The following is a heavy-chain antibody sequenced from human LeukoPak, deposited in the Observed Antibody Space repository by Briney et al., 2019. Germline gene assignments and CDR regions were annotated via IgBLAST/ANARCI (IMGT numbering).Heavy chain of an antibody. CDR2: ITNSGGTT. D-gene: IGHD3-9*01. Sequence: PGGSLRLSCAASGFTFSSYEMSWVRQAPGKGLEWVSYITNSGGTTYYADSVKGRFTISRDNAKNSLYLQMNSLRAEDTAVYYCARDGYFDWFESVPNYFDYWGQGTLVTVSS. J-gene: IGHJ4*02. V-gene: IGHV3-48*03. CDR1: GFTFSSYE. CDR3: ARDGYFDWFESVPNYFDY.